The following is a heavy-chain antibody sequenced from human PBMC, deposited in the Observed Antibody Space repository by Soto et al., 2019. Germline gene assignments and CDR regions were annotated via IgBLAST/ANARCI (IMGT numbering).Heavy chain of an antibody. D-gene: IGHD3-3*01. Sequence: ASVKVSCKASGYTFTGYYMHWVRQAPGQGLEWMGWINPNSGGTNYAQKFQGRVTMTRDTSISTAYMELSRLSSDDTAVYYCARETRFLAWLFPEGYYGMDVWGQGTTVTVSS. CDR3: ARETRFLAWLFPEGYYGMDV. J-gene: IGHJ6*02. CDR1: GYTFTGYY. CDR2: INPNSGGT. V-gene: IGHV1-2*02.